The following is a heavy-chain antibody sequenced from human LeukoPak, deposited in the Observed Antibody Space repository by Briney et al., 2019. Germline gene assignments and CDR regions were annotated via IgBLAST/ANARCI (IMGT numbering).Heavy chain of an antibody. Sequence: GGSLRLSCAASGFTFSSYWMSWVRQAPGKGLEWVANIKQDGSEKYYVDSVKGRFTISRDNAKNSLYLQMNSLRAEDTAVYYCARDRLLSIAAAGPIGVIFDYWGQGTLVTVSS. J-gene: IGHJ4*02. CDR3: ARDRLLSIAAAGPIGVIFDY. V-gene: IGHV3-7*01. CDR1: GFTFSSYW. CDR2: IKQDGSEK. D-gene: IGHD6-13*01.